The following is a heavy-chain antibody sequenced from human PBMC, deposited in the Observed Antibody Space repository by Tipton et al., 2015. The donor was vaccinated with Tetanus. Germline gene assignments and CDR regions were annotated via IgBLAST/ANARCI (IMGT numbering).Heavy chain of an antibody. J-gene: IGHJ4*02. V-gene: IGHV6-1*01. D-gene: IGHD2-2*01. CDR1: GDRLSSDIAA. CDR3: ARGYAGGAWDV. CDR2: TYYRSKWSN. Sequence: GLVKPSQTLSVTCVISGDRLSSDIAAWYWIRQSPSRGLEWPGRTYYRSKWSNDYAVSVKSRVTITSDTSKNQFSLQLGPVTPEDTAVYYCARGYAGGAWDVWGQGNLVTVSS.